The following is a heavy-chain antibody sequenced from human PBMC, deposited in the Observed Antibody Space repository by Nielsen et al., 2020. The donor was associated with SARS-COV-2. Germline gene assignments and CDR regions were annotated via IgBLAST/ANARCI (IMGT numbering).Heavy chain of an antibody. J-gene: IGHJ4*02. Sequence: GESLKISCAASGFTFSSYAMHWVRQAPGKGLEWVAVISYDGSNKYYADSVKGRFTISRDNSKNTLYLQMNSLRAEDTAVYYCARANSGSYLYYFDYWGQGTLVTVSS. CDR2: ISYDGSNK. V-gene: IGHV3-30-3*01. CDR1: GFTFSSYA. CDR3: ARANSGSYLYYFDY. D-gene: IGHD1-26*01.